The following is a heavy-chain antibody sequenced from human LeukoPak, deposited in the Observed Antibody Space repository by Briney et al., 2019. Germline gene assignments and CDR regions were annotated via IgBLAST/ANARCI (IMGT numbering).Heavy chain of an antibody. Sequence: ASVKVSCKASGYTFTSYDINWVRQATGQGLEWMGWMNPNSGNTGYAQKFQGRVTMTRNTSISTAYMELSSLRSEDTAVYYCARGPRRYYYDSSGYLDADYWGQGTLVTVSS. V-gene: IGHV1-8*01. CDR2: MNPNSGNT. J-gene: IGHJ4*02. CDR1: GYTFTSYD. CDR3: ARGPRRYYYDSSGYLDADY. D-gene: IGHD3-22*01.